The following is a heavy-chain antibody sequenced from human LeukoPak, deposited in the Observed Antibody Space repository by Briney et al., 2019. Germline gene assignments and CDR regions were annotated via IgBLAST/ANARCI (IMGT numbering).Heavy chain of an antibody. CDR3: ARGDYSSHTL. Sequence: AGGSLRLSCAASGFTFSSYWMHWVRQSPGKGLVWVSRIKTDGSDTYYADSVRGRFTISRDNAKNTLYLQMDSLRAEDTAVYFCARGDYSSHTLWGQGTLVIVSS. D-gene: IGHD4-11*01. CDR1: GFTFSSYW. J-gene: IGHJ4*02. V-gene: IGHV3-74*01. CDR2: IKTDGSDT.